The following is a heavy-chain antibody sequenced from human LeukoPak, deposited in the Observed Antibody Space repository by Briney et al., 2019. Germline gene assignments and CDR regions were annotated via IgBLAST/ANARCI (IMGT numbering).Heavy chain of an antibody. D-gene: IGHD5-12*01. CDR1: GYTFTSYY. CDR3: VGDYVAYYFDY. CDR2: IIPILGIA. V-gene: IGHV1-69*04. J-gene: IGHJ4*02. Sequence: SVKVSCKASGYTFTSYYMHWVRQAPGQGLEWMGRIIPILGIANYAQKFQGRVTITADKSTSTAYMELSSLRSEDTAVYYCVGDYVAYYFDYWGQGTLVTVSS.